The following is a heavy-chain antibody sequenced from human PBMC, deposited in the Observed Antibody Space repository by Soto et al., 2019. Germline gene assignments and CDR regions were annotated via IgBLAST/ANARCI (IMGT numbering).Heavy chain of an antibody. J-gene: IGHJ4*02. CDR1: GFTFSDYY. CDR2: ISSSGST. V-gene: IGHV3-11*06. Sequence: PGGSLRLSCAASGFTFSDYYMSWIRQAPGKGLEWLSYISSSGSTTYADSVKGRFTISRDNAKNSLYLQMNSLRAEDTAVYYCARGSSLADYWGQGALVTVSS. D-gene: IGHD3-16*01. CDR3: ARGSSLADY.